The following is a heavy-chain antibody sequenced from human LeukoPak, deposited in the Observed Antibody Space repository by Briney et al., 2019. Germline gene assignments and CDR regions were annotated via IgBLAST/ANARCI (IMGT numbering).Heavy chain of an antibody. CDR2: ISSSSSTI. V-gene: IGHV3-48*02. J-gene: IGHJ4*02. D-gene: IGHD5-12*01. CDR1: GFTFSSYS. CDR3: AREGRRGYSGYDLGY. Sequence: PGGSLRLSCAASGFTFSSYSMNWVRQAPGKGLEWVSYISSSSSTIYYADSVKGRFTISRDNAKNSLYLQMNSLRDEDTAVYYCAREGRRGYSGYDLGYWGQGTLVTVSS.